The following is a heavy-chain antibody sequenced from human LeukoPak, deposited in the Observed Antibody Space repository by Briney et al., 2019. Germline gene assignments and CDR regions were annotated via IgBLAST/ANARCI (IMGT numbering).Heavy chain of an antibody. CDR1: GFTFSSYA. CDR2: ISGSGGST. J-gene: IGHJ3*02. CDR3: AKDIVVVVAATGSAFDI. Sequence: PGGSLRLSCAASGFTFSSYAMSWVRQAPGKGPEWVSAISGSGGSTYYADSVKGRFTISRDNSKNTLYLQMNSLRAEDTAVYYCAKDIVVVVAATGSAFDIWGQGTMVTVSS. D-gene: IGHD2-15*01. V-gene: IGHV3-23*01.